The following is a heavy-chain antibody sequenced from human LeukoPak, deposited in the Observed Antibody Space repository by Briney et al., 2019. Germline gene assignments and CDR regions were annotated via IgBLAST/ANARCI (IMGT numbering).Heavy chain of an antibody. CDR2: IGIRGDT. CDR3: AKARVITSFDY. Sequence: GGSLRLSCAASGFTFIDYDMHWVRQVIGKGLEWVSAIGIRGDTHYSGSVKGRFTISRDNSKNTLFLQMSSMTAEDTALYYCAKARVITSFDYWGQGTLVTVSS. D-gene: IGHD3-22*01. V-gene: IGHV3-13*01. J-gene: IGHJ4*02. CDR1: GFTFIDYD.